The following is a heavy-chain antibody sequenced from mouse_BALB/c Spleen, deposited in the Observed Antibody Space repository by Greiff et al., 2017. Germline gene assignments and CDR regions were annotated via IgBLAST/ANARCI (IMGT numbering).Heavy chain of an antibody. J-gene: IGHJ4*01. CDR2: IYPGNVNT. CDR3: ARDYGSSYYYAMDY. V-gene: IGHV1S56*01. Sequence: VQLQQSGPELVKPGASVRISCKASGYTFTSYYIHWVKQRPGQGLEWIGWIYPGNVNTKYNEKFKGKATLTADKSSSTAYMQLSSLTSEDSAVYFCARDYGSSYYYAMDYWGQGTSVTVSS. D-gene: IGHD1-1*01. CDR1: GYTFTSYY.